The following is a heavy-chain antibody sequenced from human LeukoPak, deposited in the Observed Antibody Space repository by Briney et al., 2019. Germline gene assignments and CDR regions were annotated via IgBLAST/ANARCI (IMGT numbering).Heavy chain of an antibody. Sequence: QPGGSLRLSCAASGFTFSSYAMSWVRQAPGKGLEWVSAISGSGGSTYYADSVKGRFTISRDNSKNTLYLQMNSLRAEDTAVYYCAILTVDIVATTSFDYWGQGTLVTVSS. CDR2: ISGSGGST. CDR1: GFTFSSYA. CDR3: AILTVDIVATTSFDY. V-gene: IGHV3-23*01. J-gene: IGHJ4*02. D-gene: IGHD5-12*01.